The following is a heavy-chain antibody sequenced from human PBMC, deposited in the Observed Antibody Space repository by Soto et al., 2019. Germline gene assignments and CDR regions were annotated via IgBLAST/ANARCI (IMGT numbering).Heavy chain of an antibody. CDR3: AGYCSGGRCLSPTAYYYYGMDV. D-gene: IGHD2-15*01. CDR2: ISAYNGNT. CDR1: GGTLSSYA. J-gene: IGHJ6*02. V-gene: IGHV1-18*01. Sequence: ASVKVSFKASGGTLSSYAISWVRQAPGQGLEWMGCISAYNGNTNYAQSFHDRVTMTTDTSTSTAYMELRSLKSDDTAVYYCAGYCSGGRCLSPTAYYYYGMDVWGQGTTVTVSS.